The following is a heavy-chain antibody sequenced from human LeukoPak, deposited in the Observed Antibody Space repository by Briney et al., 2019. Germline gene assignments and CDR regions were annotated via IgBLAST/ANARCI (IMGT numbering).Heavy chain of an antibody. J-gene: IGHJ3*02. CDR1: GYAFNSYV. CDR2: ISAFNGNT. V-gene: IGHV1-18*01. Sequence: GASVKVSCKASGYAFNSYVISWVRQAPGQGLEWMGWISAFNGNTNYAQNLQGRVTMTTDTSTSTAYMELRSLRSDDTAVYYCAGGGGTYSAFDIWGQGTMVTVSS. D-gene: IGHD1-26*01. CDR3: AGGGGTYSAFDI.